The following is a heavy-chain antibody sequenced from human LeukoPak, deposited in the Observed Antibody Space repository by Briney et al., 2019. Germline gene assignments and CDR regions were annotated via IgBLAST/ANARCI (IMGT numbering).Heavy chain of an antibody. CDR1: GFTFDNYA. CDR2: IAWNSGNT. CDR3: AKDMNSYGSGSSYNPWGPFDS. Sequence: PSGRSLRFSCAASGFTFDNYAMHWVRQAPGKGLEWVSGIAWNSGNTGFADSVKGRFTISRDNAENSLYLQMNSLTPEDTAFYFCAKDMNSYGSGSSYNPWGPFDSWGQGTLVTVSS. D-gene: IGHD3-10*01. J-gene: IGHJ4*02. V-gene: IGHV3-9*01.